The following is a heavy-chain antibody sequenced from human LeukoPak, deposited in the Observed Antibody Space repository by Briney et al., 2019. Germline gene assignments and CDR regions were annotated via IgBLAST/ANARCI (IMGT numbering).Heavy chain of an antibody. CDR3: ARGKRCSSTSCYRYYYYMDV. CDR1: GGSISSSSYY. J-gene: IGHJ6*03. V-gene: IGHV4-39*01. D-gene: IGHD2-2*01. CDR2: IYYSGST. Sequence: SETLSLTCTVSGGSISSSSYYWGWIRQPPGKGLEWIGSIYYSGSTYYNPSLKSRVTISVDTSKNQFSLKLSSVTAADTAVYYCARGKRCSSTSCYRYYYYMDVWGKGTTVTVSS.